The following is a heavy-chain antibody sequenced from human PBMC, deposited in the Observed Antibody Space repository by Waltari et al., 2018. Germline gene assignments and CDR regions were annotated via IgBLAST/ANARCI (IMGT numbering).Heavy chain of an antibody. V-gene: IGHV3-23*01. Sequence: DVLLLESGGALVQPGGSLRLSCAASGFSFGSYAMSWVRQAPGKGLEWVSSLSSSGDNTYYSDSVKGRFTISRDNSNNTLFLQMNLLRVEDAALYYCAKDESNYDPIYSTNHFDSWGQGTLVTVSS. J-gene: IGHJ4*02. CDR2: LSSSGDNT. CDR3: AKDESNYDPIYSTNHFDS. D-gene: IGHD2-8*01. CDR1: GFSFGSYA.